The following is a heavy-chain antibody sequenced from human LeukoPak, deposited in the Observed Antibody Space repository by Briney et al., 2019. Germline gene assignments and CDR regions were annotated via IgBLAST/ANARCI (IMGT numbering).Heavy chain of an antibody. J-gene: IGHJ4*02. CDR3: ARAVAGTTGFDY. CDR2: INPNSGGT. V-gene: IGHV1-2*02. CDR1: GYTFTSYG. D-gene: IGHD6-19*01. Sequence: GASVKVSCKASGYTFTSYGISGVRQAPGQGLEWMGWINPNSGGTNYAQKFQGRVTMTRDTSISTAYMELSRLRSDDTAVYYCARAVAGTTGFDYWGQGTLVTVSS.